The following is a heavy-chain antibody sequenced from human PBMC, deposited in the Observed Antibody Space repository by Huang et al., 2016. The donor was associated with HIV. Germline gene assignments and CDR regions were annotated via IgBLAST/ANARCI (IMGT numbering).Heavy chain of an antibody. Sequence: QVQLVESGGGVVQPGRSLRLSCAASGFTFRDYSFHWVRQAPGKGLEWVAVITHGGGNRYYADSVKGRFIVSRDDSKNTLFVDMRNLRPEDTAVYYCARGRIRYNSMTPEVSYFDYWGQGAKVTVSS. D-gene: IGHD3-22*01. CDR2: ITHGGGNR. V-gene: IGHV3-30-3*01. CDR3: ARGRIRYNSMTPEVSYFDY. J-gene: IGHJ4*02. CDR1: GFTFRDYS.